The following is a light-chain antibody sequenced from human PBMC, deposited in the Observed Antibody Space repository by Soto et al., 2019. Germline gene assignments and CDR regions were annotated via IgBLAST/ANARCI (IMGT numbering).Light chain of an antibody. V-gene: IGKV3-15*01. CDR2: SAS. Sequence: EIVMTQSPATLSVSPGEGATLSCRASQSVSIHLAWYQQTPGQAPRLLIYSASTWATGIPSRFSGSGSGTEFTLTISSLQSEDVAVYYCQQYNRGPDTFGQGTKLDIK. CDR1: QSVSIH. J-gene: IGKJ2*01. CDR3: QQYNRGPDT.